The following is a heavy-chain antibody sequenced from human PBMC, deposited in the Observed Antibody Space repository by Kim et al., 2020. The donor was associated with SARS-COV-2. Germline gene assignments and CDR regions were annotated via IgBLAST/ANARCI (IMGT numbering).Heavy chain of an antibody. J-gene: IGHJ6*02. V-gene: IGHV3-30*07. CDR3: ARDVDYISSEALYGMDV. Sequence: VKGRFTISRDNSKNTLYLQMNSLRADDTAVYYCARDVDYISSEALYGMDVWGQGTTVTVSS. D-gene: IGHD4-4*01.